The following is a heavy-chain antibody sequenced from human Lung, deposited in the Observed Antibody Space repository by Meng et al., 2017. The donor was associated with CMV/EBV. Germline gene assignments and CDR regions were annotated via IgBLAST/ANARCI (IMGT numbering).Heavy chain of an antibody. J-gene: IGHJ6*02. CDR3: ARDLSIVPAAISYYYGMDV. Sequence: GESXKISCAASGFTFSSYSMNWVRQAPGKGLEWVSSISSSSSYIYYADSVKGRFTISRDNAKNSLYLQMNSLRAEDTAVYYCARDLSIVPAAISYYYGMDVWGQGTTVTVSS. V-gene: IGHV3-21*01. CDR2: ISSSSSYI. D-gene: IGHD2-2*02. CDR1: GFTFSSYS.